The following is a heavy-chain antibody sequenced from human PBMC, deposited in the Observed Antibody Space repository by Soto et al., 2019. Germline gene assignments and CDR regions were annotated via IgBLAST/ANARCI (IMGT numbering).Heavy chain of an antibody. Sequence: GASVKVSCKASGGTFSSYAISWVRQAPGQGLEWMGGIIPIFGTANYAQKFQGRVTITADESTSTAYMELSSLRSEDTAVYYCARDRASTFVVDAPNWFDPWGQGTLVTVSS. CDR3: ARDRASTFVVDAPNWFDP. V-gene: IGHV1-69*13. J-gene: IGHJ5*02. CDR1: GGTFSSYA. CDR2: IIPIFGTA. D-gene: IGHD2-15*01.